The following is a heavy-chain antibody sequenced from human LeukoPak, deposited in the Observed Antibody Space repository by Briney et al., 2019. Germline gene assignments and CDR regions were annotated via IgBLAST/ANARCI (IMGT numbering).Heavy chain of an antibody. D-gene: IGHD6-6*01. J-gene: IGHJ4*02. Sequence: GGSLRLSCAASGFTFSSYGMHWVRQAPGKGLEWVAFIRYDGSNKYYADSVKGRFTISRDDSKNTLYLQMNSLRAEDTAVYYCANLIVARPGAFDYWGQGTLVTVSS. CDR2: IRYDGSNK. CDR1: GFTFSSYG. V-gene: IGHV3-30*02. CDR3: ANLIVARPGAFDY.